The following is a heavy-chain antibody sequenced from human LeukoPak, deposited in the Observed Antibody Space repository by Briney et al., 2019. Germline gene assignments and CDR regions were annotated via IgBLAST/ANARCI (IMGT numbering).Heavy chain of an antibody. CDR3: VRVPNWKYGWFDP. D-gene: IGHD1-7*01. V-gene: IGHV3-21*01. J-gene: IGHJ5*02. CDR1: RFTFSSYS. CDR2: ISSSSSYI. Sequence: GGSLRLSCAASRFTFSSYSMNWVRQAPGKGLEWVSSISSSSSYIYYADSVKGRFTISRDNAKNSLYLQMNSLRAEDTAVYYCVRVPNWKYGWFDPWGQGTLVTVSS.